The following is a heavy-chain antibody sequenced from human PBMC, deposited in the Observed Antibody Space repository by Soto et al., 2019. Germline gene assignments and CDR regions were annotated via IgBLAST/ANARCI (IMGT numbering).Heavy chain of an antibody. Sequence: SETLSLTCAVYGGSFSGYYWSWIRQPPGKGLEWIGEINHSGSTNYNPSLKSRVTISVDTSKNQFSLKLSSVTAADTAVYYCARIGAAAGMYYYYGMDVWGQGTTVTV. CDR2: INHSGST. CDR1: GGSFSGYY. CDR3: ARIGAAAGMYYYYGMDV. J-gene: IGHJ6*02. V-gene: IGHV4-34*01. D-gene: IGHD6-13*01.